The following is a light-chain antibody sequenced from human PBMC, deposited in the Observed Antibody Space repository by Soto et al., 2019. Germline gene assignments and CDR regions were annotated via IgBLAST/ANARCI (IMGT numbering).Light chain of an antibody. V-gene: IGKV1-39*01. Sequence: EIQMTQSPASLSASVGDRVTITCRASQSIDTYLNWYQQKPGKAPKFLIYAASSLRSGVPSRFSGGGSGTDFTLTISSLQAEDFATYCCQQYYSHPPTFGGGTMLDIK. J-gene: IGKJ4*01. CDR3: QQYYSHPPT. CDR2: AAS. CDR1: QSIDTY.